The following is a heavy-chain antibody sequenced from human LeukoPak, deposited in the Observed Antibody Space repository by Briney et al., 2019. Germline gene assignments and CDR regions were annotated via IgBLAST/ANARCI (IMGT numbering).Heavy chain of an antibody. CDR2: SSTYNANT. Sequence: GASVKVSCKASGYTFTTYGITWVRQAPGQGLEWMGWSSTYNANTNYAQKLQGRLTMTTDTTTNTAYMELRSLTSDDTAVYFCARTYYYDSAYSSFDYWGQGTLVTVSS. V-gene: IGHV1-18*01. D-gene: IGHD3-22*01. CDR3: ARTYYYDSAYSSFDY. J-gene: IGHJ4*02. CDR1: GYTFTTYG.